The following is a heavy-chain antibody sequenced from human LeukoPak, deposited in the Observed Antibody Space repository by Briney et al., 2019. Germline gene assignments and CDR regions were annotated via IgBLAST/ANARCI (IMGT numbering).Heavy chain of an antibody. CDR1: GFTFSSYA. Sequence: GGSLRLSCAASGFTFSSYAMHWVRQAPGKGLEWAAVISYDGSNKYYADSVKGRFTISRDNSKNTLYLQMNSLRAEDTAVYYCARAYCSATSCYQDFDFWGQGTLVTVSS. CDR2: ISYDGSNK. V-gene: IGHV3-30-3*01. CDR3: ARAYCSATSCYQDFDF. J-gene: IGHJ4*02. D-gene: IGHD2-2*01.